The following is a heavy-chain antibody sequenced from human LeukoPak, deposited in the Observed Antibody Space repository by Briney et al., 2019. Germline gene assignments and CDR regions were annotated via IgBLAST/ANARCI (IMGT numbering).Heavy chain of an antibody. V-gene: IGHV4-30-4*01. CDR3: ATDRARGGDSFDY. Sequence: PSETLSLTCTVSGGSVSSDNYSWSWIRQPPGKGLEWIGYIYYSGSTYYNPSLKSRVTISGDTSKNQFSLNLSSVTAADTAVYYCATDRARGGDSFDYWGQGTLVTVSS. CDR1: GGSVSSDNYS. J-gene: IGHJ4*02. D-gene: IGHD3-10*01. CDR2: IYYSGST.